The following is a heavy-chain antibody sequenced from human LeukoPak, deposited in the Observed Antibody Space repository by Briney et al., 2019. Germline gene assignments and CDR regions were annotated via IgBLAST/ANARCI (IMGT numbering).Heavy chain of an antibody. CDR3: ARGDYYGSGSSGGDY. D-gene: IGHD3-10*01. J-gene: IGHJ4*02. V-gene: IGHV3-20*04. CDR1: GFTFDDYG. Sequence: PGGSLRLSCAASGFTFDDYGMSWVRQAPGKGLEWVSGINWNGGSTGYADSVKGRFTISRDNAKNSLYLQMNSPRAEDTALYYCARGDYYGSGSSGGDYWGQGTLVTVSS. CDR2: INWNGGST.